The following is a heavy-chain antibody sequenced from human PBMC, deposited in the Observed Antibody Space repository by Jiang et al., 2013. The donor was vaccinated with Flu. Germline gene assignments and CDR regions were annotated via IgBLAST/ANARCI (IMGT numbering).Heavy chain of an antibody. V-gene: IGHV4-39*01. J-gene: IGHJ6*02. CDR2: LIIVGQP. Sequence: TLSLTCSVSGGSIGSSGYVLGLGSASPXKGWCGLGVLIIVGQPTTTVPQESSHHIVDTSKNQFSLDLSSVTAADTAEYYCARLIPSPPDYFYNAMDVWGQGTSVTVSS. CDR1: GGSIGSSGYV. CDR3: ARLIPSPPDYFYNAMDV.